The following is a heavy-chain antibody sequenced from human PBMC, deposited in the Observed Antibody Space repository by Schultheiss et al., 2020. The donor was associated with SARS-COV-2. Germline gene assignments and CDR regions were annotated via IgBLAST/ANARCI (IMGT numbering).Heavy chain of an antibody. CDR2: ISSSSSTI. D-gene: IGHD6-13*01. Sequence: GGSLRLSCAASGFTFSSYSMNWVRQAPGKGLEWVSYISSSSSTIYYADSVKGRFTISRDNSKNTLYLQMNSLRAEDTAVYYCAKGSGQLDYWGQGTLVTVSS. V-gene: IGHV3-48*01. J-gene: IGHJ4*02. CDR3: AKGSGQLDY. CDR1: GFTFSSYS.